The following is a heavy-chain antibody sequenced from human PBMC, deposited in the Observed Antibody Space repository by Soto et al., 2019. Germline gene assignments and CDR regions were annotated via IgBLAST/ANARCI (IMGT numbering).Heavy chain of an antibody. J-gene: IGHJ6*03. V-gene: IGHV3-48*01. CDR1: GFTFSSYS. D-gene: IGHD4-17*01. CDR2: ISSSSSTI. Sequence: GGSLRLSCAASGFTFSSYSMNWVRQAPGKGLEWVSYISSSSSTIYYADSVKGRFTISRDNAKNSLYLQMNSLRAEDTAVYYCARVPEEWYGDYSSYYYYYMDVWGKGTTVTVSS. CDR3: ARVPEEWYGDYSSYYYYYMDV.